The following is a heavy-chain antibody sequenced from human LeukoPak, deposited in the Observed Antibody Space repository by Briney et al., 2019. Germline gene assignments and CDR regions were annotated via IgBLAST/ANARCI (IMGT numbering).Heavy chain of an antibody. D-gene: IGHD6-13*01. CDR1: GFTFSSYA. J-gene: IGHJ4*02. CDR3: ARDLWGSIAAAGKIGY. Sequence: GRSLRLSCAASGFTFSSYAMHWVRQAPGKGLEWVAVISYDGSNKYYADSVKGRFTIFRDNSKNTLYLQMNSLRAEDTAVYYCARDLWGSIAAAGKIGYWGQGTLVTVSS. CDR2: ISYDGSNK. V-gene: IGHV3-30-3*01.